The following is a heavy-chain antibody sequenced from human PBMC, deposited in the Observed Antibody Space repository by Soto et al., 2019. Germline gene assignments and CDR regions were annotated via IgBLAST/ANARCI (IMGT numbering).Heavy chain of an antibody. J-gene: IGHJ4*02. CDR1: GFTFSSYA. Sequence: EVQLLESGGGLVHPGGSLRLSCAASGFTFSSYAMTWVRQAPGKGLEWVSTISGSGASTYYADSVKGRFTISRDNSKNTLYLQMNSLRAEDTAVYYCAKGAYYDILTGFPYFDYWGQGTLVTVSS. CDR2: ISGSGAST. V-gene: IGHV3-23*01. D-gene: IGHD3-9*01. CDR3: AKGAYYDILTGFPYFDY.